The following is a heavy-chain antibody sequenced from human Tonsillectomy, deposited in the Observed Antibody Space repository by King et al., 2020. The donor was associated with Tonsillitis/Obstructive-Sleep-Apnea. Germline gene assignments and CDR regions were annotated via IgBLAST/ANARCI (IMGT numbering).Heavy chain of an antibody. D-gene: IGHD5-12*01. CDR1: GGSISSSSYY. V-gene: IGHV4-39*01. CDR3: ASSLGYSGYDYKDY. Sequence: QLQESGPGLVKPSETLSLTCTVSGGSISSSSYYWGWIRQPPGKGLEWIGSIYYSGGTYYNPSLQSTVTISVSTSKNQFPLNLSSVTAADTAVYYCASSLGYSGYDYKDYWGQGTLVTVSS. CDR2: IYYSGGT. J-gene: IGHJ4*02.